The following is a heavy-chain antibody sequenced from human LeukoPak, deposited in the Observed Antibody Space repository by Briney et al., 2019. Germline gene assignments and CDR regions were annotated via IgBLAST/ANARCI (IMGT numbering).Heavy chain of an antibody. Sequence: ASVTVSCKASGYSFTNHVIHWVRQAPGQRLEWMGWINADNGNIKYSQKFQGRVTVTRDTSASTAYMELSSLRSEDTAVYYCARVPRFAEGYPYYFDYWGQGTLVIVSS. D-gene: IGHD5-12*01. CDR3: ARVPRFAEGYPYYFDY. J-gene: IGHJ4*02. CDR1: GYSFTNHV. V-gene: IGHV1-3*01. CDR2: INADNGNI.